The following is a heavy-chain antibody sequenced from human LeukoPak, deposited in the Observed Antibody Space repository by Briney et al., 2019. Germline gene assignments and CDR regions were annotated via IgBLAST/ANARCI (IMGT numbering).Heavy chain of an antibody. CDR1: GYTFSDYG. CDR3: ARDRGGQFFY. J-gene: IGHJ4*02. V-gene: IGHV1-18*01. D-gene: IGHD3-3*01. CDR2: ISPYKSNT. Sequence: ASVKVSCKASGYTFSDYGLSWVRQAPGQGLEWMGWISPYKSNTNYAQKLQGRVTMTTDTSTSTAYMELRSLRSDDTAVYYCARDRGGQFFYWGQGTLVTVSS.